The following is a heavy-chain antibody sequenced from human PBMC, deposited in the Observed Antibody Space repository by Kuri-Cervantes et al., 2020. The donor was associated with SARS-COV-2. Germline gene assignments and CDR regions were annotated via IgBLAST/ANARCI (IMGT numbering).Heavy chain of an antibody. CDR3: ARGSSGYDLTFDY. CDR1: GFTFSDYY. D-gene: IGHD5-12*01. J-gene: IGHJ4*02. Sequence: GESLKISCAASGFTFSDYYMSWIRQAPGKGLEWVSYISGSSSYTNYADSVKGRFTISRDNAKNSLYLQMNSLRAEDTAVYYCARGSSGYDLTFDYWGQGTLVTVSS. CDR2: ISGSSSYT. V-gene: IGHV3-11*06.